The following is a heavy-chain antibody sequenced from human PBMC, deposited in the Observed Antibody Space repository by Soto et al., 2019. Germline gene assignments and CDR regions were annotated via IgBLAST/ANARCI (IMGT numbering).Heavy chain of an antibody. Sequence: QVQLVQSGAEVKKPGASVKVSCKASGYTFTSYGISWVRQAPGQGLEWMGWISAYNGNTNYAQKLQGRVTMTTDTSTSKAYMELRSLGADDTAVYYCAGDGGAQARFDPWGQGTLVTVSS. CDR2: ISAYNGNT. CDR3: AGDGGAQARFDP. V-gene: IGHV1-18*01. D-gene: IGHD4-17*01. CDR1: GYTFTSYG. J-gene: IGHJ5*02.